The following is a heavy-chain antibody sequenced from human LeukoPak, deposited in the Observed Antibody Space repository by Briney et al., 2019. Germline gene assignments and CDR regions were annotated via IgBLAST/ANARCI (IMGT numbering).Heavy chain of an antibody. J-gene: IGHJ5*02. D-gene: IGHD3-10*01. V-gene: IGHV4-34*01. CDR1: GGSFSDYY. CDR2: VNHGGGA. Sequence: SETLSLTCAVYGGSFSDYYWGWIRQPPGKGLEWIGEVNHGGGANYNPSLKSRVTISVDTSKNQFSLKLSSVTAADTAVYYCARSYITMVRGVSWFDPWGQGTLVTVSS. CDR3: ARSYITMVRGVSWFDP.